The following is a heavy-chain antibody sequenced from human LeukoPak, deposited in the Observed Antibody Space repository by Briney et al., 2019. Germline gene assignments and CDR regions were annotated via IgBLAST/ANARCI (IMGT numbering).Heavy chain of an antibody. D-gene: IGHD3-22*01. V-gene: IGHV5-51*01. J-gene: IGHJ3*02. Sequence: GESLKISCKGSGYSFTSYWIGWVRQMPGKGLEWMGIIYPGDSDTRYSPSFQGQVTISADKSISTAYLQWGSLKASDTAMYYCARHRSPEWEYYYDSSGNAFDIWGQGTMVTVSS. CDR3: ARHRSPEWEYYYDSSGNAFDI. CDR2: IYPGDSDT. CDR1: GYSFTSYW.